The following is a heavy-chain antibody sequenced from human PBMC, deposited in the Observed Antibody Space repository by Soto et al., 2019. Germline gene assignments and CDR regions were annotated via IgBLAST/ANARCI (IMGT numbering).Heavy chain of an antibody. V-gene: IGHV1-18*01. CDR1: GYTFTSYG. D-gene: IGHD6-19*01. CDR2: ISAYNGNT. CDR3: ARGFLGIAVAGTNHYFDY. Sequence: QVQLVQSGAEVKKPGASVKVSCKASGYTFTSYGISWVRQAPGQGLEWMGWISAYNGNTNYAQKLQGRVTMTTDTSTSTGYMELRSLRSDDTAVYYCARGFLGIAVAGTNHYFDYWGQGTLVTVSS. J-gene: IGHJ4*02.